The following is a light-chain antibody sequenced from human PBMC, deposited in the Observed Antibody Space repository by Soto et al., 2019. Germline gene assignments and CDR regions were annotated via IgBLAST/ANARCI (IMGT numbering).Light chain of an antibody. J-gene: IGLJ3*02. CDR1: SSDVGGYNY. CDR2: EVS. CDR3: SSYTNSNTWV. V-gene: IGLV2-14*01. Sequence: QSALTQPASVSGSPGQSITISCTGTSSDVGGYNYVSWYQQHPGKAPKLMIYEVSNRPLGVSNRFSGSKSGNTASLTISGLQAEDEADYYCSSYTNSNTWVFGGGTKVTVL.